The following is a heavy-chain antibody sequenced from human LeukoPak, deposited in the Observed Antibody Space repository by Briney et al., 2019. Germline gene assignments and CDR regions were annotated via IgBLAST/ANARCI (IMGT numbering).Heavy chain of an antibody. V-gene: IGHV4-59*08. CDR1: GGSITSYY. D-gene: IGHD2-2*01. J-gene: IGHJ4*02. Sequence: SGTLSLTCTVSGGSITSYYWSWIRQPPGKGLEWIGEINHSGSTNYNPSLKSRVTISVDTSKNQFSLKLSSVTAADTAVYYCARLGSSSSSTRIFDYWGQGTLVTVSS. CDR2: INHSGST. CDR3: ARLGSSSSSTRIFDY.